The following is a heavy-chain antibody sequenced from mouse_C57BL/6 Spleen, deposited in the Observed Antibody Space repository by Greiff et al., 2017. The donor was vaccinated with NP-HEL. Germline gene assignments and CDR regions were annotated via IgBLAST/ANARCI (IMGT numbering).Heavy chain of an antibody. CDR2: IYPRDGST. D-gene: IGHD1-1*01. J-gene: IGHJ1*03. V-gene: IGHV1-85*01. CDR3: ARRTTTVVATGYFDV. Sequence: VQLQQSGPELVKPGASVKLSCKASGYTFTSYDINWVKQRPGQGLEWIGWIYPRDGSTKYNEKFKGKATLTVDTSSSTAYMELHSLTSEDSAVYFWARRTTTVVATGYFDVWGTGTTVTVSS. CDR1: GYTFTSYD.